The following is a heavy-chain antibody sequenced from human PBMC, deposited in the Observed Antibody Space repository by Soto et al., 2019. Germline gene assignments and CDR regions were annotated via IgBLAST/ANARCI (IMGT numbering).Heavy chain of an antibody. CDR1: SYTFNSYG. CDR3: ARGGYYDSSGSRNYHYYGMDA. V-gene: IGHV1-18*01. D-gene: IGHD3-22*01. Sequence: QVQLVQSGTEVKKPRASVKVSCKASSYTFNSYGISWVRQAPGQGLEWMGWISPYDDNTNYAQNRQGRGTMTTDTSTRTAYMELRSLRSDDTAVYYCARGGYYDSSGSRNYHYYGMDAWGQGTTVTVS. J-gene: IGHJ6*02. CDR2: ISPYDDNT.